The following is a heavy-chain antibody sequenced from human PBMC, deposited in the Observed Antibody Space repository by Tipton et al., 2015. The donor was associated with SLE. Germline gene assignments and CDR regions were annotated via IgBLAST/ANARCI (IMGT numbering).Heavy chain of an antibody. Sequence: SLRLSCAASGFTFSGSSMHWVRQASGKGLEWVGRIRDRANNYATAYAASLKGRFTISRDNAKNSLYLQMNSLRAEDAALYYCAELSTADAFDVWGQGAMVIVSS. V-gene: IGHV3-73*01. D-gene: IGHD5/OR15-5a*01. CDR2: IRDRANNYAT. CDR1: GFTFSGSS. J-gene: IGHJ3*01. CDR3: AELSTADAFDV.